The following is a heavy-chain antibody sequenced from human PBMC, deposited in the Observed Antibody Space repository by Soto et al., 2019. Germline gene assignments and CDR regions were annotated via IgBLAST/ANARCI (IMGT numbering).Heavy chain of an antibody. CDR1: GGTFSSYA. J-gene: IGHJ6*02. CDR2: IIPIFGTA. CDR3: ARGGERADGSGSSTLYYYFYGMDV. V-gene: IGHV1-69*05. D-gene: IGHD3-10*01. Sequence: QVQLVQSGAEVKKPGSSVKVSCKASGGTFSSYAISWVRQAPGQGLEWMGGIIPIFGTANYAQKFQGRVTLTPDESTSTVYMELSSLRSEDTAVYYCARGGERADGSGSSTLYYYFYGMDVWGQGTTVTVSS.